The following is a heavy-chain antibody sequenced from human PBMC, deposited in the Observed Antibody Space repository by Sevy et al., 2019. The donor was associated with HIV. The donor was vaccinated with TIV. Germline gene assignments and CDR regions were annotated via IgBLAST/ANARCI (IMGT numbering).Heavy chain of an antibody. V-gene: IGHV3-21*04. CDR1: GFAFYEYS. CDR2: LSFGCSKI. J-gene: IGHJ4*02. D-gene: IGHD2-8*01. Sequence: GGSLRLSCAASGFAFYEYSMSWIRQAPGKGLEWVATLSFGCSKINYADSVKGRFTISRDNSKNSFYLQMDNLRVEDTALYYCAREGCSRPHDYWGQGTRVTVSS. CDR3: AREGCSRPHDY.